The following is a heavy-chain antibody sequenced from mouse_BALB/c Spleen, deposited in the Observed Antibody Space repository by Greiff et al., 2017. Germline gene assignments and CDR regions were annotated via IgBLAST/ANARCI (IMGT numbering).Heavy chain of an antibody. Sequence: QVTLKECGPGILQPSQTLSLTCSFSGFSLSTSGMGVSWIRQPSGKGLEWLAHIYWDDDKRYNPSLKSRLTISKDTSRNQVFLKITSVDTADTATYYCARNGGNYERDYWGQGTSVTVSS. CDR3: ARNGGNYERDY. CDR2: IYWDDDK. CDR1: GFSLSTSGMG. D-gene: IGHD2-1*01. V-gene: IGHV8-12*01. J-gene: IGHJ4*01.